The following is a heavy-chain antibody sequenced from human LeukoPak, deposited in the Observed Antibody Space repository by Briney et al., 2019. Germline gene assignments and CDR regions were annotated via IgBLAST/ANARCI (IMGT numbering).Heavy chain of an antibody. CDR2: IYSGGST. CDR3: AREGSGWPEYYFDY. J-gene: IGHJ4*02. Sequence: GGSLRLSCAASGFIVSSNYMSWVRQAPGKGLEWVSVIYSGGSTYYADSVKGRFTISRDNSKNTLYLQMNSLRGEDTAVYYCAREGSGWPEYYFDYWGQGTLVTVSS. V-gene: IGHV3-53*01. D-gene: IGHD6-19*01. CDR1: GFIVSSNY.